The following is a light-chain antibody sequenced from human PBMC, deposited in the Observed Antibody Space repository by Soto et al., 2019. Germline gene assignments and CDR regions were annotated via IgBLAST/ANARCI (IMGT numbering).Light chain of an antibody. CDR2: DVT. V-gene: IGLV2-14*01. Sequence: QSALTQPASVSGSPGQSITISCTGTSSDIGSYNYVSWYQQHPGKAPKFMIYDVTSRPSGVSSRFSGSKSGNTASLTISGIQAEDEADYYCSSYTTTATQGVVYGGGTKLTVL. J-gene: IGLJ3*02. CDR1: SSDIGSYNY. CDR3: SSYTTTATQGVV.